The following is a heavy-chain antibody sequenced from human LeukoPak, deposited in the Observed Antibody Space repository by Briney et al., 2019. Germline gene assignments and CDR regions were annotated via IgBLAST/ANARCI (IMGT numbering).Heavy chain of an antibody. CDR1: GLTFSSYA. V-gene: IGHV3-66*01. CDR3: ARARGNGGDY. Sequence: GGSLRLSCAASGLTFSSYAMSWVRQAPGKGLEWVSVIYSGGSTYYADSVKGRFTISRDNSKNTLYLQMNSLRAEDTAVYYCARARGNGGDYWGQGTLVTVSS. CDR2: IYSGGST. J-gene: IGHJ4*02. D-gene: IGHD3-16*01.